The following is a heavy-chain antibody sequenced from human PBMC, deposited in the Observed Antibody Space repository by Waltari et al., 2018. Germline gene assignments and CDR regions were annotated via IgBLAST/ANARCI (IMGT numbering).Heavy chain of an antibody. J-gene: IGHJ4*02. CDR3: ARHMPYYDSIYYFDY. CDR2: LYYTGNT. V-gene: IGHV4-39*01. D-gene: IGHD3-3*01. Sequence: QLQLQESGPGLVKPSETLSLTYSVSGGSISSSSFFWGWIRQPPGKGLEWIGSLYYTGNTYYNPSLKSRVTISADTSKNQFSLKLSSVTAADTAVYYCARHMPYYDSIYYFDYWGQRTLVTVSS. CDR1: GGSISSSSFF.